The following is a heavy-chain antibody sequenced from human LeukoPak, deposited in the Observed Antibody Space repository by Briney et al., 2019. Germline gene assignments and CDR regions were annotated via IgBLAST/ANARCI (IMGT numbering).Heavy chain of an antibody. CDR2: MNPNSGNT. Sequence: ASVKVSCTASGYTFTSYDINWVRQATGQGLEWMGWMNPNSGNTGYAQKFQGRVTMTRNTSISTAYMELSSLRSEDTAVYYCAQSHPGSLDYYGMDVWGQGTTVTVSS. D-gene: IGHD3-10*01. V-gene: IGHV1-8*01. CDR1: GYTFTSYD. J-gene: IGHJ6*02. CDR3: AQSHPGSLDYYGMDV.